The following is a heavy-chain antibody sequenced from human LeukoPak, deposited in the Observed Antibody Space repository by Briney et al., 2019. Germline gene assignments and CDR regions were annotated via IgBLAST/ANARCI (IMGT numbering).Heavy chain of an antibody. V-gene: IGHV1-8*03. CDR2: MNPNSGNT. CDR3: AREGYCTNGVCYGGY. D-gene: IGHD2-8*01. CDR1: GYTFTSYD. Sequence: ASVKVSCKASGYTFTSYDINWVRQATGQGLEWMGWMNPNSGNTGYAQKFQGRVTITRNTYISTAYMELSSLRSEDTAVYYYAREGYCTNGVCYGGYWGQGTLVTVSS. J-gene: IGHJ4*02.